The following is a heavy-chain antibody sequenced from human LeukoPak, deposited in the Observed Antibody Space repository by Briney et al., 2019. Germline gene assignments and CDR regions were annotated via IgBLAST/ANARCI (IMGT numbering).Heavy chain of an antibody. Sequence: GGSLRLSCAASGFTFTNYAMSWVRQAPGKGLEWVSAISGSGTRTYYADSVKGRFTISRDNSKNTLYLKMNSLRAEDRAVYYCAKEQTSSGFFDYWGQGTLVTVSS. D-gene: IGHD2-2*01. V-gene: IGHV3-23*01. J-gene: IGHJ4*02. CDR1: GFTFTNYA. CDR3: AKEQTSSGFFDY. CDR2: ISGSGTRT.